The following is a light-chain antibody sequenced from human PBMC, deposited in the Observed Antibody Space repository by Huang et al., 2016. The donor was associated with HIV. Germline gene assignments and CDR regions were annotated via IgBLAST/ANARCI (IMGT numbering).Light chain of an antibody. CDR2: LAS. CDR1: QSLLDSNRYNY. V-gene: IGKV2-28*01. CDR3: MQDLQTPYT. Sequence: DIVMTQSALFLPVPPGEAASISCMSSQSLLDSNRYNYLSWYLQKPGQSPQLLISLASNRAPWVPDRFSGSGSGSHFTLKISRVEAEDAGVYYCMQDLQTPYTFGQGTKLEIK. J-gene: IGKJ2*01.